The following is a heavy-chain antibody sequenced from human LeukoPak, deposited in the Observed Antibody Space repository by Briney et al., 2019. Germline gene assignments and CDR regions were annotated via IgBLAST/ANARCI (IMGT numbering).Heavy chain of an antibody. V-gene: IGHV3-23*01. Sequence: GGSLRLSCAASGFTFSSYAMSWVRQAPGKGLEWVSAISGSGGSTYYADSVKGRFTISRDNSKNTLYLQMNSLRAEDTAVYYCAKGECSSTSCYAPMDYWGQGTLVTVSS. J-gene: IGHJ4*02. CDR1: GFTFSSYA. CDR2: ISGSGGST. D-gene: IGHD2-2*01. CDR3: AKGECSSTSCYAPMDY.